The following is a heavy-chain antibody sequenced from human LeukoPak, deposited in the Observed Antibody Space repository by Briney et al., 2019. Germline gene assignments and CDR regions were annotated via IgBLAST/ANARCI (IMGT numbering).Heavy chain of an antibody. D-gene: IGHD1-1*01. J-gene: IGHJ4*02. CDR1: GGSMRSWS. CDR2: IYDRGNT. CDR3: ARYLTQLGYFDI. Sequence: SETLSLTCTVSGGSMRSWSWSWIRQPPGKGLEWIGYIYDRGNTNYNPSLKSRVTISSDTSKNQFSLRLRSVTAADTAVYYCARYLTQLGYFDIGGQGTLVAVSS. V-gene: IGHV4-59*01.